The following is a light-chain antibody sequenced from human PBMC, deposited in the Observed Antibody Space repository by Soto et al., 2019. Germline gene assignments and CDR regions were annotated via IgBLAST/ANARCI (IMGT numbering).Light chain of an antibody. CDR1: QSVSSN. V-gene: IGKV3D-15*01. Sequence: EIVMTQSPATLSVSPGERATLSCRASQSVSSNLAWYQQKPGQAPRLLIYGASTRATGIPARFSGSGSGTEFTLTISSLQSEDFAVYYCQQHGGSPLTFGGGTKVDIK. CDR3: QQHGGSPLT. CDR2: GAS. J-gene: IGKJ4*01.